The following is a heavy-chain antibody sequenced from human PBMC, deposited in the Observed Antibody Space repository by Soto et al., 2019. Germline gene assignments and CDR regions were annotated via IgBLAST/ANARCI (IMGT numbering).Heavy chain of an antibody. D-gene: IGHD4-17*01. V-gene: IGHV1-69*08. CDR2: IIPILGIA. CDR3: ARDRGYGDSADWFDP. J-gene: IGHJ5*02. CDR1: GGTFSSYT. Sequence: QVQLVQSGAEVKKPGSSVKVSCKASGGTFSSYTISWVRQAPGQGLEWMGRIIPILGIANYAQKFQGRVTITADKSTSTADMELSSLRSEDTAVYYCARDRGYGDSADWFDPWGQGTLVTVSS.